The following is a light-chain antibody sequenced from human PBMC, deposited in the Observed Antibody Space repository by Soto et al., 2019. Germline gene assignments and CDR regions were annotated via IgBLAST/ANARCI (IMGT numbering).Light chain of an antibody. J-gene: IGLJ2*01. CDR3: QSYDSSLSGSV. CDR1: SSNIGAGYD. CDR2: GNT. Sequence: QSVLTQPPSVSGAPGQRVTISCTGSSSNIGAGYDVHWYQHLPGTAPKVLIYGNTNRPSGVPDRFSGSKSGTSASLSITGLQAEDDADYYCQSYDSSLSGSVFGGGTKLTV. V-gene: IGLV1-40*01.